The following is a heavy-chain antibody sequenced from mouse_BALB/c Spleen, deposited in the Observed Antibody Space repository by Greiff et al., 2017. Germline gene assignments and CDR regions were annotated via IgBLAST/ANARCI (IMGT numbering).Heavy chain of an antibody. CDR1: GYSITSDYA. D-gene: IGHD4-1*01. J-gene: IGHJ3*01. Sequence: EVKLQESGPGLVKPSQSLSLTCTVTGYSITSDYAWNWIRQFPGNKLEWMGYISYSGSTSYNPSLKSRISITRDTSKNQFFLQLNSVTTEDTATYYCARGLGAYWGQGTLVTVSA. V-gene: IGHV3-2*02. CDR3: ARGLGAY. CDR2: ISYSGST.